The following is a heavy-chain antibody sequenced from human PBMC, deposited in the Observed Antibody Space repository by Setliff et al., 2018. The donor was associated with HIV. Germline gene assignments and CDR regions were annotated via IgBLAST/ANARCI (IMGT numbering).Heavy chain of an antibody. CDR2: TYYRSEWKN. V-gene: IGHV6-1*01. Sequence: SQTLSLTCVISGDSVSSTSGAWTWIRQSPSGVLEWLGRTYYRSEWKNDYAVSLKSRITVNADTSKNQFSLHLKSVTPVDSAVYYCAGGTWFDGLDSWSQGSLVTVSS. D-gene: IGHD3-9*01. CDR1: GDSVSSTSGA. CDR3: AGGTWFDGLDS. J-gene: IGHJ4*02.